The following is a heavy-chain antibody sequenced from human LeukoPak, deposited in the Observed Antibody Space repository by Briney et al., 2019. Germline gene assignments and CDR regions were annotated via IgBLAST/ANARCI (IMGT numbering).Heavy chain of an antibody. V-gene: IGHV3-21*01. CDR3: AKCDASSSWYDEYFDY. J-gene: IGHJ4*02. D-gene: IGHD6-13*01. CDR1: GFTFSSYS. Sequence: PGGSLRLSCAASGFTFSSYSMNWVRQAPGKGLEWVSSISSSSSYIYYADSVKGRFTISRDNAKNSLYLQMNSLRAEDTAVYYCAKCDASSSWYDEYFDYWGQGTLVTVSS. CDR2: ISSSSSYI.